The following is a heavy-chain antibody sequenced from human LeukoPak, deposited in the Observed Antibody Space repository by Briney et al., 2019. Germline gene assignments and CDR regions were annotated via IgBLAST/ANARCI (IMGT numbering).Heavy chain of an antibody. Sequence: SVKVSCKASGGIFSSYAISWVRQAPGQGLEWMGGIIPIFGTANYAQKFEGRVTITADESTSTAYMALSSLRSEDTAVYYCARVHLVATKAPSRWFDPWGQGTLVTVSS. V-gene: IGHV1-69*13. CDR3: ARVHLVATKAPSRWFDP. D-gene: IGHD5-12*01. CDR1: GGIFSSYA. J-gene: IGHJ5*02. CDR2: IIPIFGTA.